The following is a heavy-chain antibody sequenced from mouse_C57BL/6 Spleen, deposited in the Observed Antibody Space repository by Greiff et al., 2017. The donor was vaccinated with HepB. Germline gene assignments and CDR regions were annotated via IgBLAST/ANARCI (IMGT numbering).Heavy chain of an antibody. CDR2: IHPNSGST. CDR3: ARKGDISNYGGFAY. D-gene: IGHD2-5*01. J-gene: IGHJ3*01. V-gene: IGHV1-64*01. Sequence: VQLQQPGAELVKPGASVKLSCKASGYTFTSYWMHWVKQRPGQGLEWIGMIHPNSGSTNFNEKFKSKATLTVDKSSSTAYMQLSSLTSEDSAVYYCARKGDISNYGGFAYWGQGTLVTVSA. CDR1: GYTFTSYW.